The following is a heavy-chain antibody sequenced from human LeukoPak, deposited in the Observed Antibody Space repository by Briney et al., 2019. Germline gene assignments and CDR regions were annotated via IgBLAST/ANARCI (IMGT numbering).Heavy chain of an antibody. CDR3: AKPIAVAGDTYYFDY. V-gene: IGHV3-23*01. J-gene: IGHJ4*02. Sequence: TGGSLRLSCAASGFTFSSYAMRWVRQAPGKGLEWVSGISGSGGSTYYADSVKGRFTISRDNSKNTLYLQMNSLRAEDTAVYYCAKPIAVAGDTYYFDYWGQGTLVTVSS. CDR2: ISGSGGST. D-gene: IGHD6-19*01. CDR1: GFTFSSYA.